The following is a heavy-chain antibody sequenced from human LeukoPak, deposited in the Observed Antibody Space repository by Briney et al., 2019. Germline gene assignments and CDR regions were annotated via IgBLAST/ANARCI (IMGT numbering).Heavy chain of an antibody. CDR2: INHSGST. Sequence: SETLSLTCTVYGGSFSGYYWSWIRQPPGKGLEWIGEINHSGSTNYNPSLKSRVTISVDTSKSQFSLKLSSVTAADTAVYYCARGYCSITSCYHPALFDYCGQGPLASVSS. CDR1: GGSFSGYY. V-gene: IGHV4-34*01. J-gene: IGHJ4*02. CDR3: ARGYCSITSCYHPALFDY. D-gene: IGHD2-2*01.